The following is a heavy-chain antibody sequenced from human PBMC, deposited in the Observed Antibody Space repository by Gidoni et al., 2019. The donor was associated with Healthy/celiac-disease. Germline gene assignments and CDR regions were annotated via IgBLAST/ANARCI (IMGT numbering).Heavy chain of an antibody. D-gene: IGHD5-18*01. Sequence: EVQLVESGGGLVQPGRSLRLSCAASGFTFDDYAMHWVRQAPGKGLEWVSGISWNSGSIGYADSVKGRFTISRDNAKNSLYLQMNSLRAEDTALYYCAKDMRREDTAMVGWSSGAFDIWGQGTMVTVSS. V-gene: IGHV3-9*01. CDR1: GFTFDDYA. CDR2: ISWNSGSI. J-gene: IGHJ3*02. CDR3: AKDMRREDTAMVGWSSGAFDI.